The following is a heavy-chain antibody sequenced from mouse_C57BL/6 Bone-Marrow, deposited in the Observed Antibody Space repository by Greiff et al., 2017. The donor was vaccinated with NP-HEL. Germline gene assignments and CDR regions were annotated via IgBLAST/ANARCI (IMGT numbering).Heavy chain of an antibody. CDR3: ARHEGGEPLGLYAMDY. J-gene: IGHJ4*01. CDR2: FYPGSGSI. Sequence: QVQLKESGAELVKPGASVKLSCKASGYTFTEYTIHWVQQRSGQGLEWIGWFYPGSGSIKYNEKFKDKATLTADKSSSTVYMELSRLTSEDSAVYFWARHEGGEPLGLYAMDYWGQGTSVTVSS. V-gene: IGHV1-62-2*01. CDR1: GYTFTEYT.